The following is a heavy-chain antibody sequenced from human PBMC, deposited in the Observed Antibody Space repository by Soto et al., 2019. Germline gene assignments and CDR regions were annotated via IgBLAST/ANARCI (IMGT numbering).Heavy chain of an antibody. D-gene: IGHD1-1*01. V-gene: IGHV1-3*01. J-gene: IGHJ6*02. CDR2: INAGNGNT. Sequence: ASVKVSCKASGYTFTSYAMHWVRQAPGQRLEWMGWINAGNGNTNYAQKLQGRVTMTTDTSTSTAYMELRSLRSDDTAVYYCARVFKTEYYYYGMDVWGQGTTVTVSS. CDR1: GYTFTSYA. CDR3: ARVFKTEYYYYGMDV.